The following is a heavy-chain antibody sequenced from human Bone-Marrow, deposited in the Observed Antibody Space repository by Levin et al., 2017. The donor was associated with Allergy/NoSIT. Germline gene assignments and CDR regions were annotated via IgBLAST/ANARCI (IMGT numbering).Heavy chain of an antibody. CDR3: ARGGIGTGKGDLGAVY. J-gene: IGHJ4*02. CDR2: INSDGYST. V-gene: IGHV3-74*01. CDR1: EFTFSSHW. Sequence: TGGSLRLSCEASEFTFSSHWMHWVRQAPGKGLEWVSRINSDGYSTSHAENVKGRFTISRDNAKNTLYLQMNSLRDDDTAVYFCARGGIGTGKGDLGAVYWCLGTLVTVSS. D-gene: IGHD2-21*02.